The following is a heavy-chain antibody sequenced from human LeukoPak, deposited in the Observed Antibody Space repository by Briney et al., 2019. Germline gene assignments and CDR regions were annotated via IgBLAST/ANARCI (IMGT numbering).Heavy chain of an antibody. J-gene: IGHJ4*02. D-gene: IGHD2-15*01. CDR2: ISDSGGST. CDR1: GFTFSSYA. V-gene: IGHV3-23*01. Sequence: GGSLRLSCAASGFTFSSYAMSWVRQPPGKGLEWVSAISDSGGSTYYADSVKGRFTISRDNSKNTLYLQVNSLRAEDTAVYYCAKKVVGAFGPHDYWGQGTLVTVSS. CDR3: AKKVVGAFGPHDY.